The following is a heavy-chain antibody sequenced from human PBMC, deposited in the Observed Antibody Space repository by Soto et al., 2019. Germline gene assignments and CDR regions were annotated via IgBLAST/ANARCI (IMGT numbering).Heavy chain of an antibody. CDR3: ARELGTSWSPYYYYDPMAV. J-gene: IGHJ6*02. D-gene: IGHD6-13*01. V-gene: IGHV6-1*01. CDR2: TYYRSTWND. CDR1: GGSVSSNNAA. Sequence: PSQTLSLTCAISGGSVSSNNAAWTWIRQSPWRGLEWLGRTYYRSTWNDDCAVSLKGRITINPDTSKNQFSLQLNSVTPEDTAVYYCARELGTSWSPYYYYDPMAVWGQGTTVTGSS.